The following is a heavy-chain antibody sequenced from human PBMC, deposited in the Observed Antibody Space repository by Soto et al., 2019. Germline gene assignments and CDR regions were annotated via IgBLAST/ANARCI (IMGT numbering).Heavy chain of an antibody. CDR2: VSGSGGST. D-gene: IGHD3-10*01. Sequence: PGGSLRLSCEASGFTFNNYAMNWVRQAPGKGLEWISHVSGSGGSTDYADSVKGRLTISKDSAKNTLYLQMNSLRAEDTALYYCAKEGRYIHSWSTAGYFQDWGQGTQVTVS. V-gene: IGHV3-23*01. CDR1: GFTFNNYA. J-gene: IGHJ1*01. CDR3: AKEGRYIHSWSTAGYFQD.